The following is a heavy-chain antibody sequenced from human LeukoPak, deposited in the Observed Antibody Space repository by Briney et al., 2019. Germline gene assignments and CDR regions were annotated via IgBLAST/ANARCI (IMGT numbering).Heavy chain of an antibody. CDR2: INSDGSWT. Sequence: GGSLRLSCAASGNYWMHWVRQAPGKGLVWVPHINSDGSWTSYADSVKGRFTISKDNAKNTVYLQMNSLRAENTAVYYCVSFYETYWGRGTLVTVSS. D-gene: IGHD2/OR15-2a*01. CDR3: VSFYETY. V-gene: IGHV3-74*01. CDR1: GNYW. J-gene: IGHJ4*02.